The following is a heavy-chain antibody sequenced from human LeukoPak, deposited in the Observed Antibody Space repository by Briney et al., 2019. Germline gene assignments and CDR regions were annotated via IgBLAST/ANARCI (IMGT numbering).Heavy chain of an antibody. CDR3: AREISRDSSGYYYSHDAFDI. CDR2: ISAYNGNT. J-gene: IGHJ3*02. Sequence: ASVKVSCKASGYTFTSYGISWVRQAPGQGLEWMGWISAYNGNTNYAQKFQGRVTITRNTSISTAYMELSSLRSEDTAVYYCAREISRDSSGYYYSHDAFDIRGQGTMVTVSS. CDR1: GYTFTSYG. V-gene: IGHV1-18*01. D-gene: IGHD3-22*01.